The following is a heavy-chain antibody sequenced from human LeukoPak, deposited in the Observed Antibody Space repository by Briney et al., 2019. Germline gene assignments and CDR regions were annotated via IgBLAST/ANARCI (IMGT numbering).Heavy chain of an antibody. CDR3: ASAYYDILTGYGSQFDY. CDR2: IYTSGST. D-gene: IGHD3-9*01. Sequence: SETLSLTCTASGGSISSYYWSWIRQPAGKGLEWIGRIYTSGSTNYNPSLKSRVTMSVDTSKNQFSLKLSSVTAADTAVYYCASAYYDILTGYGSQFDYWGQGTLVTVSS. CDR1: GGSISSYY. J-gene: IGHJ4*02. V-gene: IGHV4-4*07.